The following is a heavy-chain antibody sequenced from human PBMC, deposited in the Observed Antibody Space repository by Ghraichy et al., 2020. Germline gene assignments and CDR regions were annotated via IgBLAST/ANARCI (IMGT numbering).Heavy chain of an antibody. CDR3: NIVVVVAATPSLDY. V-gene: IGHV1-69*02. CDR2: IIPILGIA. CDR1: GGTFSSYT. J-gene: IGHJ4*02. Sequence: KVSCKASGGTFSSYTISWVRQAPGQGLEWMGRIIPILGIANYAQKFQGRVTITADKSTSTAYMELSSLRSEDTAVYYCNIVVVVAATPSLDYWGQGTLVTVSS. D-gene: IGHD2-15*01.